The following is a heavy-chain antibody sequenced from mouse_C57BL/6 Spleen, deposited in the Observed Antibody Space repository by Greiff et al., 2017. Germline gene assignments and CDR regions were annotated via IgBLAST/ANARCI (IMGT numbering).Heavy chain of an antibody. J-gene: IGHJ2*01. Sequence: VQLQQPGAELVKPGASVKLSCKASGYTFTSYWMQWVKQRPGQGLEWIGEIDPSDSYTNYNQKFKGKATLTVDTSSSTAYMQLSSLTSEDSAGYYCARRDGNIDYWGQGTTLTVSS. CDR2: IDPSDSYT. CDR1: GYTFTSYW. D-gene: IGHD2-1*01. V-gene: IGHV1-50*01. CDR3: ARRDGNIDY.